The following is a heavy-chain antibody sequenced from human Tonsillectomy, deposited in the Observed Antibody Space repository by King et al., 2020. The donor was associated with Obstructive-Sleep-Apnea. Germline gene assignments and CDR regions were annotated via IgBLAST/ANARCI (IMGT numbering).Heavy chain of an antibody. Sequence: QLQESGPGLVKPSETLSLTCTVSGGSISSYYWNWIRQPPGKGLEWIGDIYYSGSTNYNPSLKSRVTISVDTSKNPFSLNLSPVTAADTAVYYCARHPSVTPVTTGFDPWGQGTLVTVSS. CDR3: ARHPSVTPVTTGFDP. J-gene: IGHJ5*02. V-gene: IGHV4-59*08. CDR2: IYYSGST. CDR1: GGSISSYY. D-gene: IGHD4-17*01.